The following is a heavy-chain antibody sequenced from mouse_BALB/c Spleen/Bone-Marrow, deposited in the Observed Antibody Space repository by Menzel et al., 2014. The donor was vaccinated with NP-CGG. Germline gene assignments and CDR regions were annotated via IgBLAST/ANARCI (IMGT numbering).Heavy chain of an antibody. J-gene: IGHJ3*01. D-gene: IGHD2-1*01. CDR1: GYAFSSYW. Sequence: VQVVESGAELVRPGSSVKISCKASGYAFSSYWMNWVKQRPGQGLEWIGQIYPGDGDTNYNGKFKGKATLTADKSSSTAYMQLSSLTSEDSAVYFCALYGNYAGNWGQGTLVTVS. CDR3: ALYGNYAGN. CDR2: IYPGDGDT. V-gene: IGHV1-80*01.